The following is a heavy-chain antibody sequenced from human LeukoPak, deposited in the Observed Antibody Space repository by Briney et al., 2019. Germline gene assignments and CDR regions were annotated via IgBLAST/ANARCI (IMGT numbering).Heavy chain of an antibody. V-gene: IGHV3-30-3*01. J-gene: IGHJ4*02. D-gene: IGHD4-23*01. CDR1: GFTFSSYA. CDR3: LRGKGVYYFGY. Sequence: PGGSLRLSCAASGFTFSSYAMHWVRQAPGKGLEWVAVISYDGSNKYYADSVKGRFTISRDNSKNTLYLQMNSLRAEDTAVYKSLRGKGVYYFGYCGEGTQVTVSS. CDR2: ISYDGSNK.